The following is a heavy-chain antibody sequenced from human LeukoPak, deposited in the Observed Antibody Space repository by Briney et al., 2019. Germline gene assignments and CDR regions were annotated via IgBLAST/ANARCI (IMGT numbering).Heavy chain of an antibody. CDR1: GFTFSNYA. V-gene: IGHV3-23*01. CDR2: ISGSGGST. D-gene: IGHD6-13*01. Sequence: PGGSLRLSCAASGFTFSNYAMSWVRQAPGKGLEWVSTISGSGGSTYYADSVKGRFTISRDNAKNTLYLQMNSLRAEDMAVYYCASPPGYSSSWYHGYWGQGTLVTVSS. J-gene: IGHJ4*02. CDR3: ASPPGYSSSWYHGY.